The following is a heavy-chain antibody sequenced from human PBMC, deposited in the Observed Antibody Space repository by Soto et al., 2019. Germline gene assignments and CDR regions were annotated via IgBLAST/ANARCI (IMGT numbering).Heavy chain of an antibody. J-gene: IGHJ6*02. Sequence: QVQLVESGGGVVQPGRSLRLSCAASGFTFSSYAMHWVRQAPGKGLEWVAVISYDGSNKYYADSVKGRFTISRDNSKNTLYLQMNSLRAEDTAVYYCARNPRYSSHSTYYYYGMDVWGQGTTVTVSS. CDR3: ARNPRYSSHSTYYYYGMDV. CDR1: GFTFSSYA. V-gene: IGHV3-30-3*01. CDR2: ISYDGSNK. D-gene: IGHD5-18*01.